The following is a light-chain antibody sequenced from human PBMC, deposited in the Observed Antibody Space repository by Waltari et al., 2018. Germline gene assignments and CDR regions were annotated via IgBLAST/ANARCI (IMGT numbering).Light chain of an antibody. V-gene: IGLV6-57*02. Sequence: NFMLTQPHSVSESLGKTVTISCTGSGANLANNHVQWYQQRPGSAPTTVIYEDNRRPSGVPDRFSGSIDSSSSSASLTISGLKTEDEADYYCQSYDHNNVLFGGGTKLTVL. CDR1: GANLANNH. CDR3: QSYDHNNVL. CDR2: EDN. J-gene: IGLJ2*01.